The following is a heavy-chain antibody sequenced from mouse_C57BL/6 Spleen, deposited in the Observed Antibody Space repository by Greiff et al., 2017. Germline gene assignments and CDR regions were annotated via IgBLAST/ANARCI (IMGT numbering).Heavy chain of an antibody. V-gene: IGHV5-17*01. CDR3: AGGNGYFDY. J-gene: IGHJ2*01. Sequence: EVQLVESGAGLVKPGGSLKLSCAASGFTFSGYGMHWVRQAPGKGLEWVGYISSGSSTIYYADTVKGRFTISRDNAKNTLFLQMTSLESEDTAMYNCAGGNGYFDYWGQGTTLTVSS. CDR2: ISSGSSTI. CDR1: GFTFSGYG.